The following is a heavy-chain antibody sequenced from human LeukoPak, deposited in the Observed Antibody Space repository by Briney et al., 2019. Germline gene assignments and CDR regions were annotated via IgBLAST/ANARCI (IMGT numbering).Heavy chain of an antibody. J-gene: IGHJ4*02. V-gene: IGHV3-33*01. CDR1: GFTFSSYG. CDR2: IWYDGSNK. Sequence: GGSLRLSCAASGFTFSSYGMQWVRQAPGKGLEWVAVIWYDGSNKYYADSVKGRFSISRDNSKNTLSLQMNSLRAEDTAVYYCARGDCSSSSCPLSYWGQGNLVTVSS. D-gene: IGHD2-2*01. CDR3: ARGDCSSSSCPLSY.